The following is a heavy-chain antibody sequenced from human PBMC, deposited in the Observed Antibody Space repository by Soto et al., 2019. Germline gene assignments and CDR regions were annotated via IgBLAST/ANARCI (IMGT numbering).Heavy chain of an antibody. J-gene: IGHJ4*02. V-gene: IGHV3-64*01. CDR2: ISSNGGST. Sequence: EVQLVESGGGLVQPGGSLRLSCAASGFTFSSYAMHWVRQAPGKGLEYVSAISSNGGSTYYANSVKGRFTISRDNSNNTLYIQMGSLRAEDMAVYYCARCGNLTLDFDYWGQGTLVTVSS. CDR3: ARCGNLTLDFDY. D-gene: IGHD3-9*01. CDR1: GFTFSSYA.